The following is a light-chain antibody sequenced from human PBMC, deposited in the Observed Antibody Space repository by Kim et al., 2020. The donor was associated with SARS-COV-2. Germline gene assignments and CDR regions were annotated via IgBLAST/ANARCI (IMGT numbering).Light chain of an antibody. J-gene: IGKJ1*01. CDR1: QSVSSN. Sequence: SPGERAPLSCRASQSVSSNLAWYQQKPGQAPRLLIYGTSTRATGTPSRFSGSGSGTDFTLTISSLQSEDFAVYYCQHYNNWPPWTFGQGTKVDIK. CDR2: GTS. CDR3: QHYNNWPPWT. V-gene: IGKV3-15*01.